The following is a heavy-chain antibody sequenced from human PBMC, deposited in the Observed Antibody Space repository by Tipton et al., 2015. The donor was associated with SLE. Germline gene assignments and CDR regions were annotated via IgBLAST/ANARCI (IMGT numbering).Heavy chain of an antibody. CDR1: GGSFSGYY. D-gene: IGHD5-12*01. CDR3: ARGPWTEYFEL. J-gene: IGHJ1*01. CDR2: INHSGST. V-gene: IGHV4-34*01. Sequence: TLSLTCAVYGGSFSGYYWSWIRQPPGKGLEWIGEINHSGSTNYNPSLKSRFTISVDTSKIQFSLKLSSVTAADTAVYYCARGPWTEYFELWGQGFVVTVSS.